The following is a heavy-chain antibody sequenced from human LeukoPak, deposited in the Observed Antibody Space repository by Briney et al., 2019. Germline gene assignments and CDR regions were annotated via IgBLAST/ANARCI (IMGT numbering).Heavy chain of an antibody. CDR2: IRYDGSNK. V-gene: IGHV3-30*02. Sequence: GGSLRLSCAASGFTFSSYGMHWVRQAPGKGLEWVTFIRYDGSNKYYADSVKGRFTISRDNAKNSLYLQMNSLRAEDTAVYYCARARTDSSGYYRWGNYFDYWGQGTLVTISS. J-gene: IGHJ4*02. CDR3: ARARTDSSGYYRWGNYFDY. CDR1: GFTFSSYG. D-gene: IGHD3-22*01.